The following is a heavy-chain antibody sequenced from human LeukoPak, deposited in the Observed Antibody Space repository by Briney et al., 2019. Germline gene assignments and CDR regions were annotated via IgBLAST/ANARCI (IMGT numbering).Heavy chain of an antibody. J-gene: IGHJ4*02. CDR3: AVDAYGDYEGYFDY. V-gene: IGHV4-59*01. D-gene: IGHD4-17*01. CDR1: GGSIKNYY. Sequence: SETLSLTCTVSGGSIKNYYWSWIRQPPGKGLEWIGYVSYRGGAYYNPSLKSRVTISIDTSKSHFSLRLNSVTAADTAMYYCAVDAYGDYEGYFDYWGQGTLVTVSS. CDR2: VSYRGGA.